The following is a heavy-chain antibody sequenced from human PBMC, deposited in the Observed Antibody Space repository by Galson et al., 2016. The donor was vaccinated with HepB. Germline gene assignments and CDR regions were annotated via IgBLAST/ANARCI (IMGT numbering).Heavy chain of an antibody. CDR2: IKQEGSEK. V-gene: IGHV3-7*03. CDR3: ARGRLTMVRGLNGYYFDL. Sequence: SLRLSCAVSGFTFSDYFMAWIRQAPGKGLEWVANIKQEGSEKFYVDSLKGRLTISRDNAKNSPFLQMNSLRADDTAVYYCARGRLTMVRGLNGYYFDLWGQGTLVTVSS. D-gene: IGHD3-10*01. J-gene: IGHJ4*02. CDR1: GFTFSDYF.